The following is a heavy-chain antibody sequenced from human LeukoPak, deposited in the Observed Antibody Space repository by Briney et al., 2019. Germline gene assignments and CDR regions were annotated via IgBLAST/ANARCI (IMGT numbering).Heavy chain of an antibody. J-gene: IGHJ6*02. V-gene: IGHV3-11*04. Sequence: PGGSLRLSCAASGFTFSDYYMSWIRQAPGKGLEWVSYISSSGSTIYYADSVKGRFTISRDNAKNSLYLQMNSLRAEDTAVYYCARDGVLGVITGTNYYYYGMDVWGQGTTVTVSS. CDR2: ISSSGSTI. D-gene: IGHD1-20*01. CDR3: ARDGVLGVITGTNYYYYGMDV. CDR1: GFTFSDYY.